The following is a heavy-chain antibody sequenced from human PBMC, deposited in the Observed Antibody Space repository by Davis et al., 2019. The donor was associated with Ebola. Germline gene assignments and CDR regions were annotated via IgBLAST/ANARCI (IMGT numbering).Heavy chain of an antibody. CDR3: ARDTILDY. Sequence: ASVKVSCKASGYTFTSYFLHWVRQAPGQGPEWMAMINPGGGSPGYAQKFQGRLTMSSDTSTSTVYMELRNLTSGDTAVYYCARDTILDYWGQGTLVTVSS. CDR1: GYTFTSYF. J-gene: IGHJ4*02. V-gene: IGHV1-46*01. D-gene: IGHD5-24*01. CDR2: INPGGGSP.